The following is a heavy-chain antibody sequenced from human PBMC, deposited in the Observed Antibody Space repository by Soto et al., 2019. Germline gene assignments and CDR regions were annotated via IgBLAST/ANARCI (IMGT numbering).Heavy chain of an antibody. D-gene: IGHD3-9*01. Sequence: QVQLVQSGAEGKKPGASVKVSCKASGYTFTSYGISWVRQAPGQGLEWMGWISAYNGNTNYAQKHQGRVTTTTDTSTSTAYMELRSLRSEETAVYYCSRDLTGTPVYWGQGTLVTVSS. CDR3: SRDLTGTPVY. J-gene: IGHJ4*02. V-gene: IGHV1-18*01. CDR1: GYTFTSYG. CDR2: ISAYNGNT.